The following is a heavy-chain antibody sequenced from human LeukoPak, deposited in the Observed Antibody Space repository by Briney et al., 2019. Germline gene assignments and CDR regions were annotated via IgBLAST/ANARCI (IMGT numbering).Heavy chain of an antibody. D-gene: IGHD2-2*01. J-gene: IGHJ4*02. V-gene: IGHV3-23*01. CDR3: AKDGSCSSASCYYGY. Sequence: PGGSLRLSCAASGFTFSSYAMSWVRQAPGKGLEWVSAISGSGGSTYYADSVKGRFTISRDNSKNTMYLQMNSLSAEDPAVYYCAKDGSCSSASCYYGYWGEGTLVTVSS. CDR2: ISGSGGST. CDR1: GFTFSSYA.